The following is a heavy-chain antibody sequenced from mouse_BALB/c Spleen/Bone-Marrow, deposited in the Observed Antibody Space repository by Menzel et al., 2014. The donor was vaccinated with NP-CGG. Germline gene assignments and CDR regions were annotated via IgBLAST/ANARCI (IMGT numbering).Heavy chain of an antibody. V-gene: IGHV1-9*01. CDR1: GYRFSSLW. D-gene: IGHD2-10*01. Sequence: VQLQQSGAEVMKSGASVKISCRATGYRFSSLWIEWIKQRPGHGLEWIGKILPGSGSTNYNEKFKGKATLSADTSSNTAYMQLSSLTSEDSAVYFCAREGAFYGNPFDFWGQGTTLTVSS. CDR2: ILPGSGST. CDR3: AREGAFYGNPFDF. J-gene: IGHJ2*01.